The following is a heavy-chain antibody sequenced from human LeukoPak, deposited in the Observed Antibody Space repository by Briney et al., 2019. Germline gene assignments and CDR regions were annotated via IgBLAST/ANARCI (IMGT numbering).Heavy chain of an antibody. Sequence: GGSLRLSCAASGFTVSSNYMSWVRQAPGKGLEWVSVIYSGGNTYYADSVKGRFTISRDNSKNTLYLQMNSLRADDTAVYYRARGGDLGDAFDIWGQGTMVTVSS. V-gene: IGHV3-53*01. J-gene: IGHJ3*02. CDR2: IYSGGNT. CDR1: GFTVSSNY. CDR3: ARGGDLGDAFDI. D-gene: IGHD2-21*02.